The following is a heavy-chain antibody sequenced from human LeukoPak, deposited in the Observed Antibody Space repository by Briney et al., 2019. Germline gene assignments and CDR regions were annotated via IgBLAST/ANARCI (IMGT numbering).Heavy chain of an antibody. CDR2: INTYKGDT. Sequence: ASVKVSCKASGYTLTNYNISWVRQAPGQGLEWMGWINTYKGDTLYAQKLQGRVTMAADTSTNTAYMELRSLRFDDTAVYYCAREFGHCYGDNCFYFFDTWGQGFRVTVSS. CDR1: GYTLTNYN. J-gene: IGHJ4*02. D-gene: IGHD4-23*01. CDR3: AREFGHCYGDNCFYFFDT. V-gene: IGHV1-18*01.